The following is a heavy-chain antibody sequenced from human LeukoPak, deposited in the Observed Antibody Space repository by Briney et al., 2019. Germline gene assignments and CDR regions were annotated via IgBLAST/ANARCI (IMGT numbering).Heavy chain of an antibody. D-gene: IGHD5-24*01. V-gene: IGHV4-59*08. CDR2: IHYSGST. CDR3: ARQSGGGYNSGVFDI. CDR1: GGSFSGYY. Sequence: SETLSLTCAVYGGSFSGYYWSWIRQPPGKGLEWIGYIHYSGSTKYNASLKSRVTISLDTSKNQFSLKLSSVTAADTAVYSCARQSGGGYNSGVFDIWGQGTMVTVSS. J-gene: IGHJ3*02.